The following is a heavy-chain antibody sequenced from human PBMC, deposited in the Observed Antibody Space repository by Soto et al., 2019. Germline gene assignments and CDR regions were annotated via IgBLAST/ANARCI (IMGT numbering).Heavy chain of an antibody. J-gene: IGHJ5*02. CDR1: GGSIRTTNYF. Sequence: QLQESGPGLVRPSETLSLTCSVSGGSIRTTNYFWAWIRQPPGKGLEWIASVYHSGRTYYNTSLTSRATVSVDPSKNRFALTLSSASAAATALYYCARASGWFDPWGQGTLVTVSS. CDR3: ARASGWFDP. V-gene: IGHV4-39*01. CDR2: VYHSGRT.